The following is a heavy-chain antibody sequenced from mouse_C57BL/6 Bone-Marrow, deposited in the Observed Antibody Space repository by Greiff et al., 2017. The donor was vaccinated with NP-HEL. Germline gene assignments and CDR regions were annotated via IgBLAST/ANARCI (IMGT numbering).Heavy chain of an antibody. J-gene: IGHJ2*01. Sequence: QVQLQQSGPELVKPGASVKISCKASGYAFSSSWMNWVKQRPGKGLEWIGRIYPGDGDTNYNGKFKGKATLTADKSSSTAYMQLSSLTSEDSAVYFCAREGGLRRRAYFDYWGQGTTLTVSS. V-gene: IGHV1-82*01. CDR1: GYAFSSSW. CDR2: IYPGDGDT. D-gene: IGHD2-4*01. CDR3: AREGGLRRRAYFDY.